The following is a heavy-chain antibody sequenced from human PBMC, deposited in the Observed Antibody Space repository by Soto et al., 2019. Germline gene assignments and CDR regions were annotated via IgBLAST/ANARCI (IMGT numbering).Heavy chain of an antibody. CDR3: ARRGPELYASRRYYYYYGMDV. D-gene: IGHD2-8*01. Sequence: SVKVSCKASGGTFSSYAISWVRQAPGQGLEWMGGIIPIFGTANYAQKFQGRVTITADESTSTAYMELSSLRSEDTAVYYCARRGPELYASRRYYYYYGMDVWGQGTTVTVSS. CDR1: GGTFSSYA. V-gene: IGHV1-69*13. CDR2: IIPIFGTA. J-gene: IGHJ6*02.